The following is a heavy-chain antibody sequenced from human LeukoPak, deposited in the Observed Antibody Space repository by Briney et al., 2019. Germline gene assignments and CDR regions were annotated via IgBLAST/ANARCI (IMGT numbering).Heavy chain of an antibody. Sequence: GGSLRLSCAASGFTFSSYWMSWVRQAPGKGLEWVANIKQDGSEKYYVDSVKGRLTISRDNAKNSLYLQMNSLRAEDTAVYYCARDMSDHSSGWYYYYGMDVWGQGTTVTVSS. CDR3: ARDMSDHSSGWYYYYGMDV. CDR2: IKQDGSEK. D-gene: IGHD6-19*01. J-gene: IGHJ6*02. CDR1: GFTFSSYW. V-gene: IGHV3-7*01.